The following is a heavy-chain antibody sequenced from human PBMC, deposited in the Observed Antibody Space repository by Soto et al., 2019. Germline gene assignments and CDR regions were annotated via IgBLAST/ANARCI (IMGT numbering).Heavy chain of an antibody. CDR3: ARSPRGLGNFDY. CDR2: IHYSGST. CDR1: GGSISSGGAYY. D-gene: IGHD3-10*01. J-gene: IGHJ4*02. Sequence: QVQLQESGPGLVKPSQTLSLTCAVSGGSISSGGAYYWSWIRQSPGKGLEWIGYIHYSGSTYYNSSLKSRVTMSGDTSKNQFSLKVSSVTAADTAVYYCARSPRGLGNFDYWGQGTLVTVSS. V-gene: IGHV4-30-4*01.